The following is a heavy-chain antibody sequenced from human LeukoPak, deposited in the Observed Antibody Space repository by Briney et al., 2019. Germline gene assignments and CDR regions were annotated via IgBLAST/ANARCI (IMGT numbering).Heavy chain of an antibody. J-gene: IGHJ4*02. CDR1: GYTFTGYY. Sequence: ASVKVSCKASGYTFTGYYMHWVRQAPGQGLEWMGRINPNSGGTNYAQKFQGRVIMTRDTSISTAYMELSRLRSDDTAVYYCARIRNCTNGVCYLYYFDYWGQGTLVTVSS. CDR2: INPNSGGT. V-gene: IGHV1-2*06. CDR3: ARIRNCTNGVCYLYYFDY. D-gene: IGHD2-8*01.